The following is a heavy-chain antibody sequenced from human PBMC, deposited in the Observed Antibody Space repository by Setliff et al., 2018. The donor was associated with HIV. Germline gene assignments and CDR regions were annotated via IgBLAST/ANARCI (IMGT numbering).Heavy chain of an antibody. CDR1: GDTFTDYY. CDR2: ITPNSGDT. J-gene: IGHJ6*03. V-gene: IGHV1-2*06. CDR3: AREFGAGNRQIVAGKFYYIDV. D-gene: IGHD5-12*01. Sequence: ASVKVSCKASGDTFTDYYFHWLRQAPGQGLEWMGRITPNSGDTNYAQNFQGRVTMTRDTSFSTAYTSIRTTYMGLTNLKSDDTAVYYCAREFGAGNRQIVAGKFYYIDVWGKGTTVTVSS.